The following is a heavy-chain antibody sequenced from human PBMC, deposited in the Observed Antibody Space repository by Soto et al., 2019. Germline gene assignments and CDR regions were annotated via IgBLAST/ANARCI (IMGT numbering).Heavy chain of an antibody. V-gene: IGHV1-8*01. CDR1: GYTFTDYD. J-gene: IGHJ4*02. Sequence: QVQLVQSGAEVKKPGAPVKVSCKASGYTFTDYDINWVRQATGQGLEWMGWMNPNTGNTRYAQNFQGRLIMTRDTSISTAYMELSSLRSEDTAVYYCGRGKLATMTDFWGQGTLVTVSS. D-gene: IGHD5-12*01. CDR3: GRGKLATMTDF. CDR2: MNPNTGNT.